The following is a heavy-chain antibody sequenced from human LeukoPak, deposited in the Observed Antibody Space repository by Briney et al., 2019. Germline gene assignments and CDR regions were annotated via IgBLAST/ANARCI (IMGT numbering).Heavy chain of an antibody. Sequence: SETLSLACTVSGYSISSGYYWGWIRQPPGKGLEWIGSIYHSGSTYYNPSLKSRVTISVDTSKNQFSLKLSSVTAADTAVYYCARTYYDFWSGPGGSYYFDYWGQGTLVTVSS. CDR3: ARTYYDFWSGPGGSYYFDY. J-gene: IGHJ4*02. CDR2: IYHSGST. V-gene: IGHV4-38-2*02. CDR1: GYSISSGYY. D-gene: IGHD3-3*01.